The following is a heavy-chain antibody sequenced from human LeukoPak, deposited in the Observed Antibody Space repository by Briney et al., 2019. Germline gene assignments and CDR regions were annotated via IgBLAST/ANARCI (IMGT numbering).Heavy chain of an antibody. V-gene: IGHV1-69*13. D-gene: IGHD2-15*01. CDR3: ARAMAVVAAKDAFDI. J-gene: IGHJ3*02. Sequence: SVKVSCKASGGTFSIYAISWVRQAPGQGLEWMGGIIPIFGTANYAQKFQGRVTITADESTSTAYMELSSLRSEDTAVYYCARAMAVVAAKDAFDIWGQGTMVTVSS. CDR2: IIPIFGTA. CDR1: GGTFSIYA.